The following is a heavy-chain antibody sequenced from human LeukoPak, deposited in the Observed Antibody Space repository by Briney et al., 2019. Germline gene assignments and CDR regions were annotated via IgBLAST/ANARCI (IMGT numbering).Heavy chain of an antibody. V-gene: IGHV4-34*01. CDR3: ARGGLGFRLVHAIGPYFDY. CDR1: GGSFSGYY. Sequence: PSETLSLTCAVYGGSFSGYYWSWIRQPPGKGLEWIGEINHSGSTNYNPSLKSRVTISVDTSKNQFSLKLSSVTAADMAVYYCARGGLGFRLVHAIGPYFDYWGRGTLVTVSS. D-gene: IGHD3-10*01. CDR2: INHSGST. J-gene: IGHJ4*02.